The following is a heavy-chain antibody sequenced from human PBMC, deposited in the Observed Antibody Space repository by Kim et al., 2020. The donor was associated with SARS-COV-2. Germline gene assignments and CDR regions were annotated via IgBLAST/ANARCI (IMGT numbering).Heavy chain of an antibody. CDR1: GGTFSSYA. CDR2: IIPIFGTA. Sequence: SVKVSCKASGGTFSSYAISWVRQAPGQGLEWMGGIIPIFGTANYAQKFQGRVTITADESTSTAYMELSSLRSEDTAVYYCARDAGATVGIGYDYGAFGYWGQGTLVTVSS. CDR3: ARDAGATVGIGYDYGAFGY. J-gene: IGHJ4*02. D-gene: IGHD5-12*01. V-gene: IGHV1-69*13.